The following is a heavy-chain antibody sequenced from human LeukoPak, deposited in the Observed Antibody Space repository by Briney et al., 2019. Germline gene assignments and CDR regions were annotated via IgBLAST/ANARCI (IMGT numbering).Heavy chain of an antibody. Sequence: SETLSLTCAVYGGSFSGYYWSWIRQPPGKGLEWIGEINHSGSTNYNPSLKSRVTISVDTSKNQFSLKLSSVTAADTAVYYCASTSYYYGSGYMDVWGKGTTVTVSS. J-gene: IGHJ6*03. CDR1: GGSFSGYY. CDR2: INHSGST. CDR3: ASTSYYYGSGYMDV. D-gene: IGHD3-10*01. V-gene: IGHV4-34*01.